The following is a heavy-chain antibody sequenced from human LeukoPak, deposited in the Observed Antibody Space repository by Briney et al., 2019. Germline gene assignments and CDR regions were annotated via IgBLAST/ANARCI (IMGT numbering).Heavy chain of an antibody. CDR2: IIPILGIA. CDR1: GGTFSSYA. V-gene: IGHV1-69*04. CDR3: ASKGSRYGSGSYSMDV. D-gene: IGHD3-10*01. Sequence: SVKVSFKASGGTFSSYAISWVRQAPGQGHEWMGRIIPILGIANYAQKFQGRVTITADKSTSTAYMELSSLRSEDTAVYYCASKGSRYGSGSYSMDVWGQGTTVTVSS. J-gene: IGHJ6*02.